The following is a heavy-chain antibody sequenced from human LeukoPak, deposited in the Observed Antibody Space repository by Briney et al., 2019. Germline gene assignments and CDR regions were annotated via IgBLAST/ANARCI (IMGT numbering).Heavy chain of an antibody. D-gene: IGHD6-13*01. Sequence: PGGSLRLSCAASGFTFDDYTMHWVRQAPGKGLEWVSLISWDGGSTYYADSVKGRFTISRDNAKNSLYLQMNSLRAEDTALYHCARDESSFWSMPAADVGNAFDIWGQGTMVTVSS. CDR2: ISWDGGST. CDR3: ARDESSFWSMPAADVGNAFDI. V-gene: IGHV3-43*01. CDR1: GFTFDDYT. J-gene: IGHJ3*02.